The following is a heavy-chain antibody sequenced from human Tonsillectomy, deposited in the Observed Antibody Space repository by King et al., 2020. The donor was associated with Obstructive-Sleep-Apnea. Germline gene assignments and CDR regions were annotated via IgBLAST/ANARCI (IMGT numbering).Heavy chain of an antibody. Sequence: QLVQSGGGLVQPGGSLRLSCAASGFTFSSYDMHWVRQATGKGLEWVSAIGTAGDTYYPGSVKGRFTISRENAKNSLYLQMNSLRAGDTAVYYCARVISGIQLYDSWGQGTLVTVSS. D-gene: IGHD5-18*01. CDR2: IGTAGDT. CDR3: ARVISGIQLYDS. J-gene: IGHJ4*02. CDR1: GFTFSSYD. V-gene: IGHV3-13*01.